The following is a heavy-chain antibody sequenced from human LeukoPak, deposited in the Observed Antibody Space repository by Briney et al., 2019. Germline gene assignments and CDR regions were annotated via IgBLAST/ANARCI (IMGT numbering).Heavy chain of an antibody. J-gene: IGHJ2*01. Sequence: TGGSLRLFCAASGFTFSSYAMSWVRQAPGKGLEWVSTLSASGGSTFYAASVKGRFTVSRDNSKNTLFLQMNSLRAEDTAVYYCATLYGDYNWYFDLWGRGTLVTVSS. CDR3: ATLYGDYNWYFDL. CDR1: GFTFSSYA. D-gene: IGHD4-17*01. CDR2: LSASGGST. V-gene: IGHV3-23*01.